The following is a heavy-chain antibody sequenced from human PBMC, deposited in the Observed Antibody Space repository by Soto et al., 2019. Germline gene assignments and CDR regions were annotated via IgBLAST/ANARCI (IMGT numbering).Heavy chain of an antibody. Sequence: GGSLRLSCAASGFTFSSYGMHWVRQAPGKGLEWVAVISYDGSNKYYADSVKGRFTISRDNSKNTLYLQMNSLRAEDTAVYYCAKDAFSSSIAARSWFDPCGQGTLVTVSS. CDR2: ISYDGSNK. CDR1: GFTFSSYG. CDR3: AKDAFSSSIAARSWFDP. V-gene: IGHV3-30*18. D-gene: IGHD6-6*01. J-gene: IGHJ5*02.